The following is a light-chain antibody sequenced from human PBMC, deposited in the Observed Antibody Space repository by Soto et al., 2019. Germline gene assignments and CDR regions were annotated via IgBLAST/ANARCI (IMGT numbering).Light chain of an antibody. CDR2: RNS. CDR3: QSYDSSLSGL. CDR1: SSNIGAGYD. V-gene: IGLV1-40*01. J-gene: IGLJ2*01. Sequence: QSVLTQPPSVSGAPGQRVTISCTGSSSNIGAGYDVHWYQQLPGTAPKLLISRNSNRPSGVPDRFSASKSGTSASLVITGLQPEDEADYYCQSYDSSLSGLFGGWTKLTVL.